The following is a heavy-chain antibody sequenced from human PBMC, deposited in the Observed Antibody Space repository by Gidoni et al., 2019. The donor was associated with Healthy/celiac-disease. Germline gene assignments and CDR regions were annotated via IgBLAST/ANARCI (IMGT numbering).Heavy chain of an antibody. D-gene: IGHD5-12*01. CDR1: GGSISSSSYY. Sequence: QLQLQESGPGLVKPSETLSLTCTVSGGSISSSSYYWGWIRQPPGKGLEWIGSIYYSGSTYYNPSLKSRVTISVDTSKNQFSLKLSSVTAADTAVYYCARHQGDGYNYVDYWGQGTLVTVSS. V-gene: IGHV4-39*01. J-gene: IGHJ4*02. CDR2: IYYSGST. CDR3: ARHQGDGYNYVDY.